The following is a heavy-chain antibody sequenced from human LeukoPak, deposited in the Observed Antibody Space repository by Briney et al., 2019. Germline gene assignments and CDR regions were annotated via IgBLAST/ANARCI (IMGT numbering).Heavy chain of an antibody. CDR3: TRRDYYDSSGYMHY. CDR2: IRSKANSYAT. Sequence: GGSLRLSCAASGSTFSGSAMHWVRQASGKGLEWVGRIRSKANSYATAYAASVKGRFTISRDDSKNTAYLQMNSLKTEDTAVYYCTRRDYYDSSGYMHYWGQGTLVTVSS. J-gene: IGHJ4*02. CDR1: GSTFSGSA. V-gene: IGHV3-73*01. D-gene: IGHD3-22*01.